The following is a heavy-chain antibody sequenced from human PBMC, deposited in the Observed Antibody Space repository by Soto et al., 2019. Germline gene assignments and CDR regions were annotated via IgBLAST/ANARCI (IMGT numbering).Heavy chain of an antibody. CDR2: ISAYNGNT. Sequence: ASVKVSCKASGYTFTSYGISWVRQAPGQGLGWMGWISAYNGNTNYAQKLQGRVTMTTDTSTSTAYMELRSLRSDDTAVYYCARDGVYYDILTGYYPPFFDYWGQGTLVTVSS. D-gene: IGHD3-9*01. V-gene: IGHV1-18*01. CDR3: ARDGVYYDILTGYYPPFFDY. J-gene: IGHJ4*02. CDR1: GYTFTSYG.